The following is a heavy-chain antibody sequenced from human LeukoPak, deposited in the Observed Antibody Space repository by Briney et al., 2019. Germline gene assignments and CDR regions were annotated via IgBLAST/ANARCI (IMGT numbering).Heavy chain of an antibody. V-gene: IGHV4-59*01. J-gene: IGHJ5*02. CDR2: IYYSGGT. CDR3: AEGPGFDP. CDR1: GGSINYYY. Sequence: PSETLSLTCTVSGGSINYYYWMWIRQPPGKGLEWIGYIYYSGGTHYNPSLKSRITMLVDTSKNQFSLKLTAVTAADTAVYYCAEGPGFDPWGQGTLVTVSS.